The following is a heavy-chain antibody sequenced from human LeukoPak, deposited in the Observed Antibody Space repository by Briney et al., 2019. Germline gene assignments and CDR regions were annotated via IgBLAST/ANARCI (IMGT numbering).Heavy chain of an antibody. CDR3: ARDRGSGWDFDY. V-gene: IGHV3-30*04. J-gene: IGHJ4*02. Sequence: GGSLRLSCAASGFTFSSYAMHWVRQAPGKGLEWVAVISYDGSNKYYADSVKGRFTISRDNSKSTLYLQMNSLRAEDTAVYYCARDRGSGWDFDYWGQGTLVTVSS. D-gene: IGHD6-19*01. CDR1: GFTFSSYA. CDR2: ISYDGSNK.